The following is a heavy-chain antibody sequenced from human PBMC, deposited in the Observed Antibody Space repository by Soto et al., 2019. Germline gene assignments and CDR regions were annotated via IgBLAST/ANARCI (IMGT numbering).Heavy chain of an antibody. CDR1: GFTLSTYW. D-gene: IGHD3-22*01. CDR2: IKEDGSET. Sequence: GGSLSLSCASSGFTLSTYWMSWVRQAPGKGLEWVANIKEDGSETYYVDSVEGRFTISRDNAKNSLYLQMTSLRAEDTALYYCARGWGYFDSSGFPYLYAMDVWGQGTTVTVSS. CDR3: ARGWGYFDSSGFPYLYAMDV. V-gene: IGHV3-7*01. J-gene: IGHJ6*02.